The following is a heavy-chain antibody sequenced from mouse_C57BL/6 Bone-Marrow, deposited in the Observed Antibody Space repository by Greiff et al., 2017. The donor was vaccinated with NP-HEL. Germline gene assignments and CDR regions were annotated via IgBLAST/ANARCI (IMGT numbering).Heavy chain of an antibody. D-gene: IGHD1-1*01. Sequence: VQLVESGAELVKPGASVKMSCKASGYTFTTYPIEWMKQNHGKSLEWIGNFHPYNDDTKYNEKFKGKATLTVEKSSSTVYLELSRLTSDDSAVYYCARRIYYGSSYEYFDVWGTGTTVTVSS. CDR2: FHPYNDDT. V-gene: IGHV1-47*01. J-gene: IGHJ1*03. CDR3: ARRIYYGSSYEYFDV. CDR1: GYTFTTYP.